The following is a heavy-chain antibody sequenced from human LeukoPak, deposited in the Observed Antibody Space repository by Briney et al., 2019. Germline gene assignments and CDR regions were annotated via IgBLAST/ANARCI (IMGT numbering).Heavy chain of an antibody. Sequence: SETLSLTCTVSGGSISNSLWSWIRQPPGKGLEWVGYVSQSGSTNYNPSLQNRVTISLDTPEKQFSLKMSSVTAADTAIYYCAKTYSSSWHNWYFDLWGRGTLVTVSS. CDR1: GGSISNSL. V-gene: IGHV4-59*08. J-gene: IGHJ2*01. CDR2: VSQSGST. D-gene: IGHD6-13*01. CDR3: AKTYSSSWHNWYFDL.